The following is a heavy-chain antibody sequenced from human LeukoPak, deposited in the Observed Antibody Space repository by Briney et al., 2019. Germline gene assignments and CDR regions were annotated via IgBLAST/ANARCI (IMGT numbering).Heavy chain of an antibody. CDR2: IFYTGST. CDR3: ARDTLYCSSTSCYRDAFDI. D-gene: IGHD2-2*02. V-gene: IGHV4-39*07. Sequence: SETLSLTCTVSGGSISSGDYYWSWIRQPPGKGLKWIGNIFYTGSTYYNPSLKSRVTISVDTSKNQFSLKLSSVTAADTAVYYCARDTLYCSSTSCYRDAFDIWGQGTMVTVSS. J-gene: IGHJ3*02. CDR1: GGSISSGDYY.